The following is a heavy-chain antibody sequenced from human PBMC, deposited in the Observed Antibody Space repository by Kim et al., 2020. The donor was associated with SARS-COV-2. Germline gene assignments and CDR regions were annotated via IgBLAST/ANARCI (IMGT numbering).Heavy chain of an antibody. Sequence: GGSLRLSCAASGFTFSSYGMHWVRQAPGKGLEWVAVISYDGSNKYYADSVKGRFTISRDNSKNTLYLQMNSLRAEDTAVYYCAKNYGDHNGPTFDPWGQGTLVTVSS. V-gene: IGHV3-30*18. CDR3: AKNYGDHNGPTFDP. CDR1: GFTFSSYG. D-gene: IGHD4-17*01. J-gene: IGHJ5*02. CDR2: ISYDGSNK.